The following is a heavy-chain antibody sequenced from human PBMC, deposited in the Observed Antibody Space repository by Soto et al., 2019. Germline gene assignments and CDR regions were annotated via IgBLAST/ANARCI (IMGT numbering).Heavy chain of an antibody. CDR3: ARPAVAGRYYYYGMDV. J-gene: IGHJ6*02. V-gene: IGHV5-51*01. D-gene: IGHD6-19*01. CDR1: GYSFTSYW. Sequence: PGESLKISCKGSGYSFTSYWIGWVRQMPGKGLEWMGIIYPGDSDTRYSPSFQGQVTISADKSISTAYLQCSSLKASDTAMYYCARPAVAGRYYYYGMDVWGQGTTVTVSS. CDR2: IYPGDSDT.